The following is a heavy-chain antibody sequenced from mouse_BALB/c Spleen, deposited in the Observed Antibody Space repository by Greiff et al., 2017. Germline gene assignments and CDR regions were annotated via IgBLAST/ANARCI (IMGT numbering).Heavy chain of an antibody. CDR1: GYAFTNYL. D-gene: IGHD1-1*01. V-gene: IGHV1-54*01. J-gene: IGHJ1*01. Sequence: VQLQQSGAELVRPGTSVKVSCKASGYAFTNYLIEWVKQRPGQGLEWIGVINPGSGGTNYNEKFKGKATLTADKSSSTAYMQLSSLTSDDSAVYFCARGGSSHWYFDVWGAGTTVTVSS. CDR2: INPGSGGT. CDR3: ARGGSSHWYFDV.